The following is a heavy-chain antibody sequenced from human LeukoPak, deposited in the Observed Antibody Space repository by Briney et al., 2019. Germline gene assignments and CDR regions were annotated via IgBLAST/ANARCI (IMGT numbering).Heavy chain of an antibody. CDR3: ARLSGSGTYLPFDY. J-gene: IGHJ4*02. D-gene: IGHD3-10*01. Sequence: GESLKISCKGSGYTFTNYWIAWVRQMPGPGLEWMGIVYPGDSDTRYSPSFHVQVTIPADKSLSTAYLQWRSLKASDTAMYYCARLSGSGTYLPFDYWGQGTLVTVSS. CDR2: VYPGDSDT. CDR1: GYTFTNYW. V-gene: IGHV5-51*01.